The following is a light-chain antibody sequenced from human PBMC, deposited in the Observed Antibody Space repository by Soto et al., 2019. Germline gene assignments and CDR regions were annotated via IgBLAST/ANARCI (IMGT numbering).Light chain of an antibody. Sequence: QSVLNQPPSASGSPGQSVTISCTGTSSDVGGYNYVSWYQHHPGKAPKLIIYEVYKRPSGVPDRFSGSKSGNTAALTVSGLQAEDEDDYYCSSYVGTNSYVFGTGTKVTVL. J-gene: IGLJ1*01. CDR1: SSDVGGYNY. CDR2: EVY. V-gene: IGLV2-8*01. CDR3: SSYVGTNSYV.